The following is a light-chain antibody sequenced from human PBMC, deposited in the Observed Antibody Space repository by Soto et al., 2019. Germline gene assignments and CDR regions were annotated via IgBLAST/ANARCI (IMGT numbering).Light chain of an antibody. J-gene: IGLJ2*01. CDR1: SSDVGGYNY. Sequence: QSALTQPRSVSGSPGQSVTISCTGTSSDVGGYNYVSWYQQHPGKAPKLMIYEVSSRPSGVSNRFSGSKSGNTASLTISGLQAEDEADYYCSSYTSSSTPLFGGGTKVTVL. CDR3: SSYTSSSTPL. V-gene: IGLV2-14*01. CDR2: EVS.